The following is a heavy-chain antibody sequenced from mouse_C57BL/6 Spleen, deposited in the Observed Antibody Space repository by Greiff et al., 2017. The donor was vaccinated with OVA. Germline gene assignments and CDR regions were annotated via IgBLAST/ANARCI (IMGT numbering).Heavy chain of an antibody. Sequence: QVQLKQPGAELVKPGASVKLSCKASGYTFTSYWMHWVKQRPGRGLEWIGRIDPNSGGTKYNEKFKSKATLTVDKPSSTAYMQLSSLTSEDSAVYYCARERDSSGYNYWGQGTTLTVSS. CDR3: ARERDSSGYNY. CDR1: GYTFTSYW. CDR2: IDPNSGGT. D-gene: IGHD3-2*02. V-gene: IGHV1-72*01. J-gene: IGHJ2*01.